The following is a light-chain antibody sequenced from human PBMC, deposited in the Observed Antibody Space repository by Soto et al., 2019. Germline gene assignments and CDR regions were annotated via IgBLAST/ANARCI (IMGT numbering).Light chain of an antibody. CDR3: QQYNNWPPGT. CDR1: QSVSRY. V-gene: IGKV3-11*01. Sequence: EIVLTQSPATLSLSPGERATLSCRASQSVSRYLAWYQQKPGQAPRLLIYDASNRATGIPARFSGSGSGTEFTLTISSLQSEDFAVYYCQQYNNWPPGTFGQGTKVDIK. J-gene: IGKJ1*01. CDR2: DAS.